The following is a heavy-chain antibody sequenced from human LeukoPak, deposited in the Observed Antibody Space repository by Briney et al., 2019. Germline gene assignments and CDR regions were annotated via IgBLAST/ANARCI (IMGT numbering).Heavy chain of an antibody. J-gene: IGHJ4*02. CDR2: IYYSGST. D-gene: IGHD3-22*01. CDR3: ARGADSSGYYSILYFDY. V-gene: IGHV4-59*01. Sequence: SETLSLTCTVSGGSISSYYWNWIRQPPGKGLEWIGYIYYSGSTNYNPSLKSRVTISVDTSKNQFSLKLSSVTAADTAVYYCARGADSSGYYSILYFDYWGQGTLVAVSS. CDR1: GGSISSYY.